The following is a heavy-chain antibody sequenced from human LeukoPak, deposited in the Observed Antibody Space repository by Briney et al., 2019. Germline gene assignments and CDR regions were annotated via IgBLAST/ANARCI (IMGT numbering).Heavy chain of an antibody. V-gene: IGHV3-21*01. D-gene: IGHD6-19*01. CDR2: ISTTSSYI. Sequence: PGGSLRLSCAASGFSFSTYAISWVRQAPGKGLEWVSCISTTSSYIFYADSVRGRFTISRDNAKNSLYLQMDSLRAEDTAVYYCARASSGLQWLVQHYWGQGTLVTVSS. CDR3: ARASSGLQWLVQHY. CDR1: GFSFSTYA. J-gene: IGHJ4*02.